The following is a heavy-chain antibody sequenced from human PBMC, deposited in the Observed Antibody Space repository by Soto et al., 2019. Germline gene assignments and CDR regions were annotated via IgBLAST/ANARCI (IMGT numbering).Heavy chain of an antibody. V-gene: IGHV1-2*02. D-gene: IGHD1-26*01. Sequence: ASVKVSCKTSGYTFTAYHIHWVRQAPGQGLEWMGWINPNSGGANYAQKFEGRVTMTRDTSISTVYMELSRLGSDDTGLYFCGRDYSGQGLDVWGQGTTVTVSS. CDR3: GRDYSGQGLDV. CDR1: GYTFTAYH. J-gene: IGHJ6*02. CDR2: INPNSGGA.